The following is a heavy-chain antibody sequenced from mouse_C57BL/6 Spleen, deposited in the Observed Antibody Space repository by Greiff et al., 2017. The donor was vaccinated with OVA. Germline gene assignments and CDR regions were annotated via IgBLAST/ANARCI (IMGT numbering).Heavy chain of an antibody. CDR2: IYPRDGST. CDR3: TPYGNYEWYFDV. CDR1: GYTFTSYD. Sequence: VKLMESGPELVKPGASVKLSCKASGYTFTSYDINWWKQRPGQGLEWIGWIYPRDGSTKYNEKFKGKATLTVDTSSSTVYMELHCLTSEDSAIYFCTPYGNYEWYFDVWGTGTTVTVSS. V-gene: IGHV1-85*01. D-gene: IGHD2-1*01. J-gene: IGHJ1*03.